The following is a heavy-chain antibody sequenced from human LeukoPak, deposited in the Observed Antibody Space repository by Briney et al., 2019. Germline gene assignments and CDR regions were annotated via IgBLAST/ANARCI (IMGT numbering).Heavy chain of an antibody. J-gene: IGHJ4*02. CDR3: AKVRRGSSGWQYFDY. Sequence: GGSLRLSCAASGFTFSSYAMNWVRQAPGKGLEWVSSISGSGGYTYYADSVKGRFTISRDNSKNTLYLQMNSLRAEDTAVYYCAKVRRGSSGWQYFDYWGQGTLVTVSS. D-gene: IGHD6-19*01. CDR2: ISGSGGYT. V-gene: IGHV3-23*01. CDR1: GFTFSSYA.